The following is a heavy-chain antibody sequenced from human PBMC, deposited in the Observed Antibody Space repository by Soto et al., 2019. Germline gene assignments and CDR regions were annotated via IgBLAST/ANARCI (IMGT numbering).Heavy chain of an antibody. Sequence: QVQLVQSGAEVKKPGSSVKVSCKASGGTFSSYAISWVRQAPGQGLEWMGGIIPIFGTANYAQKIQGRVTMTADESTRTAYMELSSLGYEDTAVFYCSRSSSITRVRGVYSSSDYYGMDVWGQGTTVTVSS. CDR1: GGTFSSYA. CDR2: IIPIFGTA. V-gene: IGHV1-69*01. D-gene: IGHD3-10*01. CDR3: SRSSSITRVRGVYSSSDYYGMDV. J-gene: IGHJ6*02.